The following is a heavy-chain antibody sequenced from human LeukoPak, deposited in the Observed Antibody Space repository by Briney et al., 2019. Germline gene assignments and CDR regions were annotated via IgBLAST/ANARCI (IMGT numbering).Heavy chain of an antibody. V-gene: IGHV3-21*04. CDR2: ISSSSSHI. CDR3: ARGCFGELLFDH. CDR1: GFTFDDHG. Sequence: PGGSLRLSCAASGFTFDDHGMSWVRQPPGKGLEWVSCISSSSSHIYYADSVKGRFTISRDNAKNSLYLQMNSLRAEDTALYYCARGCFGELLFDHWGQGTLVTVPS. D-gene: IGHD3-10*01. J-gene: IGHJ4*02.